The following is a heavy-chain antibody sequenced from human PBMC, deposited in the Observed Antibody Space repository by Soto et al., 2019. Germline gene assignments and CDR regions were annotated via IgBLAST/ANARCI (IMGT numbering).Heavy chain of an antibody. CDR3: AHRMGKYNFWNGGYFDF. CDR2: IFWDDDK. CDR1: GGSLGSYYW. V-gene: IGHV2-5*08. D-gene: IGHD3-3*01. J-gene: IGHJ4*02. Sequence: TLSLTCTVSGGSLGSYYWSWIRQPPGKALEWLAVIFWDDDKRYSPSLKSRLTIFKDTSKNQVVLLMTNMDPVDTATYYCAHRMGKYNFWNGGYFDFWGQGTLVTSPQ.